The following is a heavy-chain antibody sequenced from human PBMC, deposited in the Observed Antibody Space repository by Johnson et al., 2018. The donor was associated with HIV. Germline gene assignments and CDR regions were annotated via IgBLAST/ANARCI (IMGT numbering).Heavy chain of an antibody. V-gene: IGHV3-66*01. Sequence: VQLVESGGGVVQPGRSLRLSCAASGFTFSSNYMSWVRQAPGKGLEWVSVIYSGGSTYYADSVKGRFTISRDNSKNTLHLQMNNLRAEDTGVYYCARGGFWSGYYLLSHAFDIWGQGTMVTVSS. J-gene: IGHJ3*02. D-gene: IGHD3-3*01. CDR2: IYSGGST. CDR1: GFTFSSNY. CDR3: ARGGFWSGYYLLSHAFDI.